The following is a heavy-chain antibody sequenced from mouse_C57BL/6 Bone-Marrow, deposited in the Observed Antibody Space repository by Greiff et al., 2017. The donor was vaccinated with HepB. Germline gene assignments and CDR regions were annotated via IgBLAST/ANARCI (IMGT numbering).Heavy chain of an antibody. V-gene: IGHV5-17*01. J-gene: IGHJ2*01. CDR2: ISSGSSTI. CDR3: ARHGNPYFDY. CDR1: GFTFSDYG. Sequence: EVQRVESGGGLVKPGGSLKLSCAASGFTFSDYGMHWVRQAPEKGLEWVAYISSGSSTIYYADTVKGRFTISRDNAKNTLFLQMTSLRSEDTAMYYCARHGNPYFDYWGQGTTLTVSS. D-gene: IGHD2-1*01.